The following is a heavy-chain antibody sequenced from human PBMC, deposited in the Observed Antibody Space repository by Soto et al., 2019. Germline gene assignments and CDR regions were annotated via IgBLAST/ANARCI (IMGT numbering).Heavy chain of an antibody. CDR3: AKEEYYYDSSGYLEYFQH. D-gene: IGHD3-22*01. J-gene: IGHJ1*01. CDR1: GFTFSSYA. Sequence: GGSLRLSCAASGFTFSSYAMSWVRQAPGKGLEWVSAISGSGGSTYYADSVKGRFTISRDNSKNTLYLQMNSLRAEDTAVYYCAKEEYYYDSSGYLEYFQHWGQGTLVTVSS. V-gene: IGHV3-23*01. CDR2: ISGSGGST.